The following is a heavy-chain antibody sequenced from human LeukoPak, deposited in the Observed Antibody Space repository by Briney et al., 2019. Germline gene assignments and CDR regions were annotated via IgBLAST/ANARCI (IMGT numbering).Heavy chain of an antibody. CDR1: GGSISSYY. CDR3: ARDLDY. V-gene: IGHV4-59*01. Sequence: SETLSLTCTVPGGSISSYYWSWIRQPPGKGLGWIGYIYYSGSTNYNPSLKSRVTISVDSSKNQSSLKLSSVTAADTAVYYCARDLDYWGQGTLVTVSS. J-gene: IGHJ4*02. CDR2: IYYSGST.